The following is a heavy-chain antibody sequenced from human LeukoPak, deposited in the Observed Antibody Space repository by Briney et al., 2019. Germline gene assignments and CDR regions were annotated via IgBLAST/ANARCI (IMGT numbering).Heavy chain of an antibody. CDR3: ARDLLPDCGGDCYSPYYYYMDV. V-gene: IGHV1-69*05. J-gene: IGHJ6*03. CDR1: GGTFSSYA. CDR2: IIPIFGTA. D-gene: IGHD2-21*02. Sequence: ASVKVSCKASGGTFSSYAISWVRQAPGQGLEWMRGIIPIFGTANYAQKFQGRVTITTDESASTAYMELSSLRSEDTAVYYCARDLLPDCGGDCYSPYYYYMDVWGKGTTVTVSS.